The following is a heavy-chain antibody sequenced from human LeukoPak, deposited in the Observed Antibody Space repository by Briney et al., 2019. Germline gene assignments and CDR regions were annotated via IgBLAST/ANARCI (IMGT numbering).Heavy chain of an antibody. J-gene: IGHJ4*02. D-gene: IGHD3-9*01. CDR3: ARGASYVILTGYSYFDY. CDR1: DYTFITYG. V-gene: IGHV1-18*01. CDR2: INTYNGNT. Sequence: GASVKVSCKASDYTFITYGLSWVRQAPGQGLEWMGWINTYNGNTNYAQKLQGRVTMTTDTSTNTAYMELRSLRSDDTAVYYCARGASYVILTGYSYFDYWGQGTLVTVSS.